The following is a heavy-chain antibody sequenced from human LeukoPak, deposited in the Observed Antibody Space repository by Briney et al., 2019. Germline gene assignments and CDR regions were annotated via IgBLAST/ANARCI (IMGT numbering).Heavy chain of an antibody. CDR2: ISAYNGNT. Sequence: ASVTVSCKASGYTFTSYGISWVRQAPGQGLEWMGWISAYNGNTNYAQKLQGRVTMTTDTSTSTAYMEMRSLRSDDTAVYYCARVRYCSGGSCYPSYYYYGMDVWGQGTTVTVSS. V-gene: IGHV1-18*01. D-gene: IGHD2-15*01. CDR3: ARVRYCSGGSCYPSYYYYGMDV. CDR1: GYTFTSYG. J-gene: IGHJ6*02.